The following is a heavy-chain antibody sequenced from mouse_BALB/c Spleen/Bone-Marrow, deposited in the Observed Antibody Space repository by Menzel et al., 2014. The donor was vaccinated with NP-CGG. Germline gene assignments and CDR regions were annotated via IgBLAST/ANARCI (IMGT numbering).Heavy chain of an antibody. J-gene: IGHJ4*01. CDR2: IYPGNSDT. CDR1: GYSFTIYW. Sequence: EVKLQESGTVLTRPGASVKMSCKASGYSFTIYWMHWVKQRPGQGLEWIGAIYPGNSDTSYNQKFKGKAKLTAVTSASTAYMELSSLTNEDSAVYYCTRGGLSYAMDYWGQGTSVTVSS. V-gene: IGHV1-5*01. D-gene: IGHD1-1*02. CDR3: TRGGLSYAMDY.